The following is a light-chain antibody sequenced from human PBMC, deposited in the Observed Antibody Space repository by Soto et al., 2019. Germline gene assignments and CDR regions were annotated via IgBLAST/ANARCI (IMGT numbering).Light chain of an antibody. V-gene: IGKV3-20*01. J-gene: IGKJ2*01. CDR3: QHYDGSPPT. CDR1: QSVKSNY. CDR2: GVF. Sequence: ETVLTQSPGTVSLSPGERATLSCTTSQSVKSNYLAWYQQQPGQAPRLLIYGVFNRATGIPDRFTGSGSGTDFTLTISGLEPEDSAVYYCQHYDGSPPTFGQGTKLEI.